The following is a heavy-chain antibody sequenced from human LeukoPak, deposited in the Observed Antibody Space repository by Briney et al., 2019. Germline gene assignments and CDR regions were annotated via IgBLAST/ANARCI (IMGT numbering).Heavy chain of an antibody. V-gene: IGHV1-2*02. CDR2: FNPNSGGT. Sequence: ASVKVSCKASGYTFTGYYMHWVRQAPGQGLEWMGWFNPNSGGTNYAQKFQGRVTMTRDTSISTAYMELSRLRSDDTAVYYCARDLGDIVVVPAAYNWFDPWGQGTLVTVSS. D-gene: IGHD2-2*01. J-gene: IGHJ5*02. CDR1: GYTFTGYY. CDR3: ARDLGDIVVVPAAYNWFDP.